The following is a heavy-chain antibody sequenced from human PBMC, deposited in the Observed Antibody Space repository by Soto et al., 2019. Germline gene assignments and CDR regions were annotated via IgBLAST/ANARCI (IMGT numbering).Heavy chain of an antibody. D-gene: IGHD2-21*01. Sequence: SETLSLTCSVSGAALNSGNYYWSWIRQDPGKGLEWIGHIYVTGAVDYNPSLRDRITISQDTSERQFSLNLRLVTAADTAVYYCARLRIATNNYKWFDPWGQGTLVTVSS. V-gene: IGHV4-31*03. CDR3: ARLRIATNNYKWFDP. CDR1: GAALNSGNYY. CDR2: IYVTGAV. J-gene: IGHJ5*02.